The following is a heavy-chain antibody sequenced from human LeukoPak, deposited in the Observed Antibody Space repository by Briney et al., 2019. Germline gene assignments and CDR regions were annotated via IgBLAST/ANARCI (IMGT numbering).Heavy chain of an antibody. D-gene: IGHD6-19*01. CDR3: ARGLSSGWHGDNWFDP. J-gene: IGHJ5*02. Sequence: ASVNLSCKASGYTFTSHDINWVRQATGQGLEWMGWMNSNSGNTGYAQKFQGRVTMARNTSISTAYMELSSLRSEDTAVYYCARGLSSGWHGDNWFDPWGQGTLVTVSS. CDR2: MNSNSGNT. V-gene: IGHV1-8*01. CDR1: GYTFTSHD.